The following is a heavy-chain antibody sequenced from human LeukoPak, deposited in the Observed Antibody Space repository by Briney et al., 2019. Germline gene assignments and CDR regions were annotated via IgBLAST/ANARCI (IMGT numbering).Heavy chain of an antibody. CDR1: GFTFSSYA. J-gene: IGHJ4*02. Sequence: GGSLRLSCAASGFTFSSYAMSWVRQAPGKGLEWVSAISGSGGSTYYADSVKGRFTISRDNSKNTLYLQMNSLRAEDTAVYYCAAPFEYSSYSFDYWGQGTLVTVSS. CDR2: ISGSGGST. V-gene: IGHV3-23*01. CDR3: AAPFEYSSYSFDY. D-gene: IGHD6-6*01.